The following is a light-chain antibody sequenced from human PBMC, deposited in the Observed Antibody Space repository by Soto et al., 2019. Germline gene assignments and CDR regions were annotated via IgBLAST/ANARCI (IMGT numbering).Light chain of an antibody. Sequence: QLVLTQSPSASASLGASVKLTCTLSSGHSSYAIAWHQQQPEKGPRYLMKLNSDGSHSKGDGIPDRFSGSSSGAERYLTISSLQSEDEADYYCQTWVTDISVVFGGGTKVTVL. CDR3: QTWVTDISVV. V-gene: IGLV4-69*01. CDR2: LNSDGSH. CDR1: SGHSSYA. J-gene: IGLJ2*01.